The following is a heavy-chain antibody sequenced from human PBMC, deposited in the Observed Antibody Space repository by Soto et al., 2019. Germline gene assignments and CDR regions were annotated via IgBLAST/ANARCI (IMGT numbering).Heavy chain of an antibody. CDR3: ARRRYGFGSNWFDP. J-gene: IGHJ5*02. V-gene: IGHV1-69*01. CDR1: GGTFSSYA. CDR2: IIPIFGTA. D-gene: IGHD3-16*01. Sequence: QVQLVQSGAEVKKPGSSVKVSCKASGGTFSSYAISWVRQAPGQGLEWMGGIIPIFGTANYAQKFQGRVPIAAAESTRTAFRELSSRRFEGTAVNCCARRRYGFGSNWFDPWGQGTLGT.